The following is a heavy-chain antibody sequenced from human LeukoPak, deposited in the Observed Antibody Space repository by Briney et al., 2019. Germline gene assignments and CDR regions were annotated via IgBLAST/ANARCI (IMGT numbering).Heavy chain of an antibody. Sequence: GEPLKISCKGSGYSFTRYWIGWVRQMPGKGLEWMGTIYPGDSDTRYSPSFQGQVTISADKSISTAYLQWSSLKASDTAIYYCARLLSREIDYWGQGTLVTVSS. CDR1: GYSFTRYW. CDR2: IYPGDSDT. CDR3: ARLLSREIDY. J-gene: IGHJ4*02. D-gene: IGHD2-15*01. V-gene: IGHV5-51*01.